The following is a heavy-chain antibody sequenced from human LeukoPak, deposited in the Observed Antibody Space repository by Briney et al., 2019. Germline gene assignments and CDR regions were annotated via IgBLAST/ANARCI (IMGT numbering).Heavy chain of an antibody. CDR1: GFTFSTFA. CDR3: ARDPWGDGSGSYYTGFDY. D-gene: IGHD3-10*01. J-gene: IGHJ4*02. V-gene: IGHV3-30-3*01. Sequence: GGSLRLSCAASGFTFSTFAMHWVRQAPGKGLEWVAVISYDGNNKYYADSVKGRFTISRDNSKNTLYLQINSLRGEDTAVYYCARDPWGDGSGSYYTGFDYWGQGTLVTVSS. CDR2: ISYDGNNK.